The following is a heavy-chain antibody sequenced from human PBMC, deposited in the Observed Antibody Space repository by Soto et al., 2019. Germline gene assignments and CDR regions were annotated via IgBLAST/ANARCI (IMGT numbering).Heavy chain of an antibody. CDR3: ARESEDLTSNFDY. CDR1: GFTFSRYS. J-gene: IGHJ4*02. Sequence: PGGSLRLPCAASGFTFSRYSMKWVRQAPGKGLEWVSSISSTTNYIYYGDSMKGRFTIPRDNAKNSLYLEMNSLRAEDTAVYYCARESEDLTSNFDYWGQGTLVTVSS. V-gene: IGHV3-21*06. CDR2: ISSTTNYI.